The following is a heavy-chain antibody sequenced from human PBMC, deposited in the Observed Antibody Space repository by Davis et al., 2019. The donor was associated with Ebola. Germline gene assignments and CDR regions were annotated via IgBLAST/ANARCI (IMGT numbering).Heavy chain of an antibody. D-gene: IGHD6-19*01. V-gene: IGHV3-23*01. CDR2: ISAGGGTA. J-gene: IGHJ4*02. CDR1: GFTFSSYW. CDR3: AKDLIAVGGSCSDY. Sequence: GESLKISCAASGFTFSSYWMSWVRQAPGKGLDWVSTISAGGGTAYYAESVKGRFTTSRDNSKNTVYLQMDNLRAEDTAVYYCAKDLIAVGGSCSDYWGQGTLVTVSS.